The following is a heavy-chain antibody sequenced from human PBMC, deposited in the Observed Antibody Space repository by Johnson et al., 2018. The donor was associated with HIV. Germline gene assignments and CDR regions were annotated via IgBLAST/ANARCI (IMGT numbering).Heavy chain of an antibody. CDR2: ISYDGSNK. CDR1: GFTFTSYG. V-gene: IGHV3-30*18. J-gene: IGHJ3*02. Sequence: QVQLVESGGGVVQPGRSLRLSCAASGFTFTSYGMHWVRQAPGKGLEWVAVISYDGSNKYYADSVKGRFTISRDNSKNTLYLQMNSLRAEDTDVYYCAKDFYDSSGYYICAFDIWGQGTMVTVSS. CDR3: AKDFYDSSGYYICAFDI. D-gene: IGHD3-22*01.